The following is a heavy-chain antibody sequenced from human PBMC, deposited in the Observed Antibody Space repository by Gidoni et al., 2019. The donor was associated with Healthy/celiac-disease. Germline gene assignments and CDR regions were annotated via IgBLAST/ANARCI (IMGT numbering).Heavy chain of an antibody. V-gene: IGHV3-21*01. CDR1: GFTFSRYR. CDR2: ISSSSSYI. CDR3: ARDQFYDSPIDY. J-gene: IGHJ4*02. Sequence: EVQLVESGGGLVKPGWSLSLSCAASGFTFSRYRMNWVRQAPGKGLEWVSSISSSSSYIYYADSVKGRFTISRDNAKNSLYLQMNSLRAEDTAVYYCARDQFYDSPIDYWGQGTLVTVSS. D-gene: IGHD3-9*01.